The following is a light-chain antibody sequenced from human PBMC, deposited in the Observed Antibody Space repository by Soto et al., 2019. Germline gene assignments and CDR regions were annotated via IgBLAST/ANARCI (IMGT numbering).Light chain of an antibody. CDR1: SGHSSYA. CDR3: QTWGTGVHVV. CDR2: LNSDGSH. J-gene: IGLJ2*01. V-gene: IGLV4-69*02. Sequence: VLTQSPSASASLGASVKFTCTLSSGHSSYAIAWHQQQPEKGPRYLMKLNSDGSHSQGDGIPDRFSGSSSGAERYLTISSLQSEDEADYYCQTWGTGVHVVFGGGTKLTVL.